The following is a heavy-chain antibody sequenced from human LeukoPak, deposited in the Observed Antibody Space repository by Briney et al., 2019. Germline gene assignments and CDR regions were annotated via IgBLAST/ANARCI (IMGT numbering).Heavy chain of an antibody. V-gene: IGHV4-34*01. D-gene: IGHD1-26*01. CDR3: ARQRNSGSYPTPYYYYYMDV. J-gene: IGHJ6*03. CDR2: INHSGST. CDR1: GGSFSGYY. Sequence: SETLSLTCAVYGGSFSGYYWSWIRQPPGKGLEWIGEINHSGSTNYNPSLKSRVTISVDTSKNQFSLKLSSVTAADTAVYYCARQRNSGSYPTPYYYYYMDVWGKGTTVTVSS.